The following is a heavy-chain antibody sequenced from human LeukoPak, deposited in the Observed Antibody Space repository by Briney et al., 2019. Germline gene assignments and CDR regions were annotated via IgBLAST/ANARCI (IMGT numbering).Heavy chain of an antibody. CDR2: ISGSGDST. CDR1: GFTFSSYA. Sequence: GGSLRLSCAASGFTFSSYAMSWVRQAPGKGLEWVSAISGSGDSTYYGDSVKGRFTISRDNSKNTLYLQMNSLRAEDTAVYYCARVSFSGVRYYDSSGYFANEEFDYWGQGTLVTVSS. D-gene: IGHD3-22*01. CDR3: ARVSFSGVRYYDSSGYFANEEFDY. V-gene: IGHV3-23*01. J-gene: IGHJ4*02.